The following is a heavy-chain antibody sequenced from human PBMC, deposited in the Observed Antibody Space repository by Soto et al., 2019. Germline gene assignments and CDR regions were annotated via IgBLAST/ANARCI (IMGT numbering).Heavy chain of an antibody. CDR2: IIPIFGTA. V-gene: IGHV1-69*13. CDR3: ARGRATPCFSGGSCYSENDNWFDP. D-gene: IGHD2-15*01. J-gene: IGHJ5*02. Sequence: ASVKVSCKASGGTFSSYAISWVRQAPGQGLEWMGGIIPIFGTANYAQKFQGRVTITADESTSTAYMELSSLRSEDTAVYYCARGRATPCFSGGSCYSENDNWFDPWGQGPMITV. CDR1: GGTFSSYA.